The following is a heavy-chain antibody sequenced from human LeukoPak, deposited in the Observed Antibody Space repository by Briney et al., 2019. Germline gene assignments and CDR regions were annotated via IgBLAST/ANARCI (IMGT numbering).Heavy chain of an antibody. J-gene: IGHJ5*02. D-gene: IGHD4-23*01. Sequence: ASVKVSCKASGYTFTGYYMHWVRQAPGQGLEWMGWINPNSGGTNYAQKLQGRVTMTTDTSTSTAYMELRSLRSDDTAVYYCARTPRDYGGNSRRNWFDPWGQGTLVTVSS. CDR1: GYTFTGYY. CDR2: INPNSGGT. V-gene: IGHV1-2*02. CDR3: ARTPRDYGGNSRRNWFDP.